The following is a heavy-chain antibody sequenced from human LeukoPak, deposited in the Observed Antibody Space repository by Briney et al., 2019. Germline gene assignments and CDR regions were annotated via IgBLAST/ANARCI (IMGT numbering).Heavy chain of an antibody. D-gene: IGHD5-18*01. J-gene: IGHJ4*02. Sequence: PGGSLRLSCAASGFTFSSYEMNWVRQAPGKGLEWVSYISSRGSTIYYADSVKGRFTISRDNAKNSLYLQMNSLRAEDTAVYYCARDRVVDTAMAHFDYWGQGTLVTVSS. V-gene: IGHV3-48*03. CDR2: ISSRGSTI. CDR3: ARDRVVDTAMAHFDY. CDR1: GFTFSSYE.